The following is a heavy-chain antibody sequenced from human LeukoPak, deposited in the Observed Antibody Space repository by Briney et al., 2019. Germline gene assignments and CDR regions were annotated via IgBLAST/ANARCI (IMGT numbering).Heavy chain of an antibody. D-gene: IGHD2-15*01. J-gene: IGHJ4*02. CDR2: ISYDGSNK. CDR1: GFTFSSYA. Sequence: PGGSLRLSCAASGFTFSSYAMHWVRQAPGKGLEWVAVISYDGSNKYYADSVKGRFTISRDNSKNTLYLQMNSLRAEDTAVYYCARELVSRISAFDYWGQGTLVTVSS. CDR3: ARELVSRISAFDY. V-gene: IGHV3-30-3*01.